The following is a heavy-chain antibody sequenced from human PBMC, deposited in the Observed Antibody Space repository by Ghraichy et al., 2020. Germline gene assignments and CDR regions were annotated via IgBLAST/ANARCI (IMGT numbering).Heavy chain of an antibody. CDR1: GFTFSDYY. D-gene: IGHD4-23*01. CDR2: ISSSGNTI. CDR3: ARDTTTVVTVY. J-gene: IGHJ4*02. Sequence: GGSLRLSCAASGFTFSDYYMSWIRQAPGKGLEWVSYISSSGNTIYYADSVKGRFTISRDNAKNSLYLQMNSLRAEDTAVYYCARDTTTVVTVYWGQGTLVTVSS. V-gene: IGHV3-11*01.